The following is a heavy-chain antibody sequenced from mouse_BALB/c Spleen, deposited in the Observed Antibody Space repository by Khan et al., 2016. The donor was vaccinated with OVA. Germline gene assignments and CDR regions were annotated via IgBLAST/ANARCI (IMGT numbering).Heavy chain of an antibody. V-gene: IGHV3-2*02. D-gene: IGHD2-3*01. CDR1: GYSITSDYA. Sequence: EVQLVESGPGLVKPSQSLSLTCTVTGYSITSDYAWNWIRQFPGNKLEWMGYISSSGSTTYNPALKSRISITRDKSKNQFFLQLNSVTTEDTATYYCARDGSRYNYAMDYWGQGTSVTVSS. CDR3: ARDGSRYNYAMDY. CDR2: ISSSGST. J-gene: IGHJ4*01.